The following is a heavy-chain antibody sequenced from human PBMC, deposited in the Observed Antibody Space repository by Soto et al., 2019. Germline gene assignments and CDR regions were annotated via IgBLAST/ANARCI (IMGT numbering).Heavy chain of an antibody. D-gene: IGHD2-2*01. CDR1: GFTFSSYS. CDR2: ISSSSSTI. Sequence: EVQLVESGGGLVQPGGSLRLSCAASGFTFSSYSMNWVRQAPGKGLEWVSYISSSSSTIYYADSVKGRFTISRDNAKNSLYLQMNSLRAEDTAVYYCARAQLPAASSGGMDVWGQGTTVTVSS. CDR3: ARAQLPAASSGGMDV. V-gene: IGHV3-48*01. J-gene: IGHJ6*02.